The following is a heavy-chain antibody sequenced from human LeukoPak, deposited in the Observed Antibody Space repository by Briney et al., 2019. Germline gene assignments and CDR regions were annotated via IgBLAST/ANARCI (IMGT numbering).Heavy chain of an antibody. V-gene: IGHV4-34*09. D-gene: IGHD3-10*01. CDR1: GGSFSGYY. CDR3: ARGYGSGSYDY. CDR2: INHSGST. J-gene: IGHJ4*02. Sequence: PSETLSLTCAVYGGSFSGYYWSWIRQPPGKGLEWIGEINHSGSTNYNPSLKSRVTMPVDTSKNQFSLKLSFVTAADTAVYYCARGYGSGSYDYWGQGTLVTVSS.